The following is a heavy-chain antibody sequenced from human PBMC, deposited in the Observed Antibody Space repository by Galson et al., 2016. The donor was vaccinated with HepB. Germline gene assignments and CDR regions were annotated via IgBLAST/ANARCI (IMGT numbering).Heavy chain of an antibody. Sequence: SLRLSCAASGFRLSGYWMTWVRQAPGKGLEWVANIKEDGSLLAYVDSVKGRFTISRDSAKNSLYLQMNDLRAEDTALYYCGRDTGNYYVDKWGHGTLVTVSS. J-gene: IGHJ4*01. CDR2: IKEDGSLL. CDR3: GRDTGNYYVDK. CDR1: GFRLSGYW. V-gene: IGHV3-7*03. D-gene: IGHD1-7*01.